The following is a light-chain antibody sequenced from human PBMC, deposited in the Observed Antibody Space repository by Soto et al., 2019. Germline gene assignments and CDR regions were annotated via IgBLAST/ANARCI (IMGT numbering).Light chain of an antibody. V-gene: IGKV3-20*01. CDR1: QSVGSGH. CDR3: HQYATLPIT. J-gene: IGKJ4*01. Sequence: EIVLTQSPGTLSLSPGERATLSCRASQSVGSGHLAWYQQKPGQAPRLLLYDASSRATGIPGRFTGSGSGSDSTLTLSRLEPEDFALYYCHQYATLPITFGGGAEVEIK. CDR2: DAS.